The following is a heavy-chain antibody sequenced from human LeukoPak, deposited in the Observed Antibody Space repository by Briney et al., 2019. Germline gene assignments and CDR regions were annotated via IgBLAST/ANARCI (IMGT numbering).Heavy chain of an antibody. Sequence: PGGSLRLSCAASGFTFSSYAMSWVRQAPGKGLEWVSAISGSGGSTYYADSVKGRFTISRDNAKNSLYLQMNSLRAEDTAAYYCARVFERWAAAGIDGWGQGTLVTVSS. CDR2: ISGSGGST. CDR3: ARVFERWAAAGIDG. D-gene: IGHD6-13*01. V-gene: IGHV3-23*01. CDR1: GFTFSSYA. J-gene: IGHJ4*02.